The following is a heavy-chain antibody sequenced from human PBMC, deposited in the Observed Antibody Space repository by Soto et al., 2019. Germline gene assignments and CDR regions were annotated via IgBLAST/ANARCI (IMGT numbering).Heavy chain of an antibody. CDR1: GGSVSGGIYY. CDR2: IYYSGST. CDR3: ARDLASGSYYKAYYYYGMDV. Sequence: SETLPLTCTVSGGSVSGGIYYWSWIPKPPGKGLEWIGYIYYSGSTNYNPSLKSRVTISVDTSKNQFSLKLSSVTAADTAVYYCARDLASGSYYKAYYYYGMDVWGQGTTVTVSS. D-gene: IGHD1-26*01. V-gene: IGHV4-61*01. J-gene: IGHJ6*02.